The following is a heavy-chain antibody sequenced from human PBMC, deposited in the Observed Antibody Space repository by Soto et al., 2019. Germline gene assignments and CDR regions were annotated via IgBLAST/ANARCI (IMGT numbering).Heavy chain of an antibody. CDR3: AKDPYYYDTSEMVV. D-gene: IGHD3-22*01. CDR2: IGGSGGST. V-gene: IGHV3-23*01. J-gene: IGHJ6*02. CDR1: GFTFSSYA. Sequence: EVQLLESGGNLVQPGGSLRLSCAASGFTFSSYAMSWVRQAPGKGLEWVSAIGGSGGSTYYADSVKGRFTISRDNSKNTLFLQMNSLRAEDTAVYYCAKDPYYYDTSEMVVWGQGTTVTVSS.